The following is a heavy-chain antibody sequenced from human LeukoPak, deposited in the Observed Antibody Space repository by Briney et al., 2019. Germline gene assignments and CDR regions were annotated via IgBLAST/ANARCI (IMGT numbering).Heavy chain of an antibody. V-gene: IGHV3-30*04. Sequence: PGGSLRLSCAASGFTFSSYAMHWVRQAPGKGLEWVAVISYDGSNKYYADSVKGRFTISRDNSKNTLYLQMNSLRAEDTAVYYCASAEVRGYYFDYWGQGTLVTVSS. CDR1: GFTFSSYA. J-gene: IGHJ4*02. D-gene: IGHD3-10*01. CDR3: ASAEVRGYYFDY. CDR2: ISYDGSNK.